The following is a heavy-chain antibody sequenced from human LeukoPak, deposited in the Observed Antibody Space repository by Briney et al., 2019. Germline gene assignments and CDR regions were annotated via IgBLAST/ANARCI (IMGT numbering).Heavy chain of an antibody. D-gene: IGHD2-15*01. CDR3: ARGELLYDN. Sequence: SETLSLTCTVSGGSFSSGDNYCSWIRQPPGKGLEWIGYIHYSGSTFYNPSLKSRVTMSVDTSKNQFSLKLNSVTAADTAVYYCARGELLYDNWGQGTLDTVSS. CDR2: IHYSGST. CDR1: GGSFSSGDNY. J-gene: IGHJ4*02. V-gene: IGHV4-30-4*01.